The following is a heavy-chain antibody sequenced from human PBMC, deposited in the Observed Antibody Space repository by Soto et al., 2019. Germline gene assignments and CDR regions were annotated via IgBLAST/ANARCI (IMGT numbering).Heavy chain of an antibody. D-gene: IGHD6-6*01. V-gene: IGHV3-7*01. J-gene: IGHJ4*02. CDR2: IKRDGSEK. CDR3: ASSLHATSSDDY. CDR1: GFTFSNYW. Sequence: EVQLVESGGDLVQPGGSLRLSCAASGFTFSNYWMNWVRQAPGKGLEWVANIKRDGSEKYYVDSVKGRFTISRDNAKNSLYLQMNSLRAEDTAVYYCASSLHATSSDDYWGQGTLVTVSS.